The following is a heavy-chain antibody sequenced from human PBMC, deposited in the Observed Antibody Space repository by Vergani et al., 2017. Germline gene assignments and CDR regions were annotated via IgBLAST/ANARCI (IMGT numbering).Heavy chain of an antibody. CDR1: GFTSSYYG. J-gene: IGHJ1*01. Sequence: QVHLVESGGGVVQPGRSLRLSCVVSGFTSSYYGMHWVRQAPCKGLEWVAVISYEGTQKYYADSVKGRFTISRDNSKSTLYLQMNSLRTEDTAVYYCATKSCITPGCQIGYFREWGQGTLVTVSS. CDR2: ISYEGTQK. V-gene: IGHV3-30*03. CDR3: ATKSCITPGCQIGYFRE. D-gene: IGHD3-10*01.